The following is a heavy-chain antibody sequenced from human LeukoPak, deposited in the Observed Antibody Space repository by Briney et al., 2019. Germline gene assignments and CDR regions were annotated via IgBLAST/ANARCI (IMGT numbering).Heavy chain of an antibody. J-gene: IGHJ3*02. CDR2: INHSGST. CDR3: ARHRLSDYDSSGYAFDI. D-gene: IGHD3-22*01. V-gene: IGHV4-34*01. CDR1: GGSFSGYY. Sequence: SETLSLTCAVYGGSFSGYYWSWIRQPPGKGLEWIGEINHSGSTNYNPSLKSRVTISVDTSKNQFSLKLSSVTAADTAVYYCARHRLSDYDSSGYAFDIWGQGTMVTVSS.